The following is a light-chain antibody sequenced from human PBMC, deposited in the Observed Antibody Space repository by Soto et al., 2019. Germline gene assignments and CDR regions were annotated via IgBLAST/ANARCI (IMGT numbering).Light chain of an antibody. Sequence: QSVLTQPASVSGSPGQSITISCTGTSSDVGGYNYVSWYQQYPGKALKLIISEVSNRPSGVSNRFSGSKSGNTASLTISGLQAEDEADYYCSSYTSTSTPFVFGTGTKVTVL. J-gene: IGLJ1*01. CDR2: EVS. V-gene: IGLV2-14*01. CDR3: SSYTSTSTPFV. CDR1: SSDVGGYNY.